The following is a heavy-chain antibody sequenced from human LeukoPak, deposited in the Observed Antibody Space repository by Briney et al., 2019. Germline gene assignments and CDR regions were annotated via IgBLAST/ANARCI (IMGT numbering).Heavy chain of an antibody. J-gene: IGHJ4*02. V-gene: IGHV3-74*01. CDR2: INSDGSST. D-gene: IGHD5-18*01. CDR3: ARVRTNTYGFDY. CDR1: GFTFSYYW. Sequence: GGSLRLSCAASGFTFSYYWMHWVRQAPGKGLVWVSHINSDGSSTSHADSVKGRFTISRDNAKNTLYLQMNSLRAEDTAVYYCARVRTNTYGFDYWGQGTLVTVSS.